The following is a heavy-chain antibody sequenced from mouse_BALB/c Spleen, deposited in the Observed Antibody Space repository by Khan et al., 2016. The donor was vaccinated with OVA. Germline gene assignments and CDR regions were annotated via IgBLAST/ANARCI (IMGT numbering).Heavy chain of an antibody. D-gene: IGHD2-4*01. Sequence: QVQLKQLGPGLVQPSQSLSITCTVSGFSLNNYSVHWVRQSPGKGLEWLGVIWSAGSTDYNAAFISRMTISKDNSRNQIFFRMNSLQPNDTAIYYCARRGYDYGRGALFAYWGQGTLVTVSA. V-gene: IGHV2-2*02. CDR2: IWSAGST. CDR1: GFSLNNYS. J-gene: IGHJ3*01. CDR3: ARRGYDYGRGALFAY.